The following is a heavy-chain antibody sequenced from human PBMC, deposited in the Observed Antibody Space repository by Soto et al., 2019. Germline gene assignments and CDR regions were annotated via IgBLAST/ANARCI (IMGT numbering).Heavy chain of an antibody. Sequence: EVQLVESGGGLVQPGGSLRLSCAASGFTFSSYWMSWVRQTPGEGLEWVANMNQDGSEKYYVDSMKGRFTISRDNAKNSLYLQMNSLRAEDTAVYYCARDRVGTTRDKAPDFWGQGTLVTDSS. V-gene: IGHV3-7*01. CDR2: MNQDGSEK. D-gene: IGHD1-26*01. CDR1: GFTFSSYW. CDR3: ARDRVGTTRDKAPDF. J-gene: IGHJ4*02.